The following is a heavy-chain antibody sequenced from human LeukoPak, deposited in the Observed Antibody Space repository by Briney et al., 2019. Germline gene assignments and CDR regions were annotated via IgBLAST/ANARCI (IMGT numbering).Heavy chain of an antibody. CDR1: GGSISSYY. J-gene: IGHJ5*02. CDR2: IYHSGST. CDR3: ARDLEQGWFDP. D-gene: IGHD3-3*01. Sequence: PSETLSLTCTVSGGSISSYYWSWIRQPPGKGLEWIGYIYHSGSTYYNPSLKSRVTISVDTSKNQFSLKLSSVTAADTAVYYCARDLEQGWFDPWGQGTLVTVSS. V-gene: IGHV4-59*06.